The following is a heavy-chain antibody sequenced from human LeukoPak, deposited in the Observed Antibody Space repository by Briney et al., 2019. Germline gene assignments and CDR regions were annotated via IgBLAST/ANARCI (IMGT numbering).Heavy chain of an antibody. J-gene: IGHJ4*02. D-gene: IGHD3-9*01. V-gene: IGHV4-39*07. CDR3: ARAPPYYDILTGYAFDY. CDR2: IHYSGST. CDR1: GGSISSSAYH. Sequence: PSETLSLTCTVSGGSISSSAYHWGWIRQPPGKGLEWIGSIHYSGSTYYNPSLKSRVTISVDTSKNQFSLKLSSVTAADTAVYYCARAPPYYDILTGYAFDYWGQGTLVTVSS.